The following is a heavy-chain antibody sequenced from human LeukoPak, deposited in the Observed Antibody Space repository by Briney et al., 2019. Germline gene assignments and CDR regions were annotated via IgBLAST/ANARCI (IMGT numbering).Heavy chain of an antibody. J-gene: IGHJ4*02. Sequence: GGSLRLSCAASGFTFSSYAMSWVRQAPGKGLEWVSAISGSGGSTYYADSVKGRFTISRDNSKNTLYLQMNSLRAEDTAVYYCAKDVVVTALFGPRRSSTDYWGQGTLVTVSS. V-gene: IGHV3-23*01. D-gene: IGHD2-21*02. CDR3: AKDVVVTALFGPRRSSTDY. CDR2: ISGSGGST. CDR1: GFTFSSYA.